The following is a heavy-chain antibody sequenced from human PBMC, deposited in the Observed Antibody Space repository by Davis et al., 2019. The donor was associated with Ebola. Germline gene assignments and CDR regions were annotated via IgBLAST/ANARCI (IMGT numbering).Heavy chain of an antibody. CDR2: VNPNGGST. Sequence: ASVKVSCKASGYTFTNYYMHWVRQAPGQRLEWMGIVNPNGGSTYYSQKFQGRLTMTTDTSTSTLYMELSSLRSEDTAVYYCARDIEVVVDVARFKVFDYWGQGTLVAVSS. V-gene: IGHV1-46*01. D-gene: IGHD2-15*01. J-gene: IGHJ4*02. CDR1: GYTFTNYY. CDR3: ARDIEVVVDVARFKVFDY.